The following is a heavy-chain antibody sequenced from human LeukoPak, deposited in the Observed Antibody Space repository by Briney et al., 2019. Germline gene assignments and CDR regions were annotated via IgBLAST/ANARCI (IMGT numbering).Heavy chain of an antibody. CDR3: VRHDNGYFHY. CDR2: IYYSGSS. V-gene: IGHV4-59*08. CDR1: GDSINGYY. D-gene: IGHD2-8*01. Sequence: PSETLSLTCTVSGDSINGYYWSWVRQPPGRGLEWIGYIYYSGSSRYNPSLESRLTLSVATSKSQFSLSLNSVTAADTAVYYCVRHDNGYFHYWGQGTLVTVSS. J-gene: IGHJ4*02.